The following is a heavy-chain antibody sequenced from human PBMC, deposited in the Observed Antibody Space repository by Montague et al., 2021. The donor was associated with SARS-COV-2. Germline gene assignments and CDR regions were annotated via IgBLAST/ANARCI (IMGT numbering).Heavy chain of an antibody. CDR1: GDSFTTSGYF. Sequence: TLSLTCTVSGDSFTTSGYFWTWIRQHPGKGLEWIGHISYSGSAKYSPSLKSRLTTSVDTSKNQFSLELTSVTAADTAVYYCARLTPVGSTFFFELWGQGILVTVSS. CDR3: ARLTPVGSTFFFEL. J-gene: IGHJ4*02. V-gene: IGHV4-31*03. D-gene: IGHD2/OR15-2a*01. CDR2: ISYSGSA.